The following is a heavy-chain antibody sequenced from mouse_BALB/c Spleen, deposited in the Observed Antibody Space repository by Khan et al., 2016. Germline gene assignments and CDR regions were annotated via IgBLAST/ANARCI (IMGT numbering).Heavy chain of an antibody. V-gene: IGHV3-2*02. CDR1: GYSITSDYA. J-gene: IGHJ2*01. Sequence: EVQLQESGPGLVKPSQSLSLTCTVTGYSITSDYAWNWIRQFPGNKLEWMGYISYSGSTSYHPSLNSRISITRDTSKNQFFLQLNSVTTEDTATYYCARSIMANWGQGTTLTVSS. CDR2: ISYSGST. CDR3: ARSIMAN.